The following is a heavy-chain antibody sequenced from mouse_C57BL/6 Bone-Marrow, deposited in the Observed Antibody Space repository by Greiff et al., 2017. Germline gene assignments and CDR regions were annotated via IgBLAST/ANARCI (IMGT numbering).Heavy chain of an antibody. D-gene: IGHD5-1*01. Sequence: VQLVESGAELVKPGASVKMSCKASGYTFTTYPIEWMKQNHGKSLEWIGNFHPYNDDTKYNEKFKGKATLTVEKSSNTVYLELSRLTSDDSAVYYGARSSTFFYYFDYWGQGTTLTVSS. CDR3: ARSSTFFYYFDY. V-gene: IGHV1-47*01. J-gene: IGHJ2*01. CDR2: FHPYNDDT. CDR1: GYTFTTYP.